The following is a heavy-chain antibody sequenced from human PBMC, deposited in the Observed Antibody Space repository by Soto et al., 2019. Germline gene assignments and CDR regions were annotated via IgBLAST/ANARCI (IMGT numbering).Heavy chain of an antibody. CDR1: GFSLSTSGMC. Sequence: GSGPTLVNPTQTLTLTCTFSGFSLSTSGMCVSWIRQPPGKALEWLALIDWDDDKHYSTSLKTRLTISKGTSKNQVVLTMTNMDPVDTATYHCARTKVIFGSGHYFNWIDSWGQGALVTVSS. J-gene: IGHJ5*01. D-gene: IGHD3-10*01. CDR3: ARTKVIFGSGHYFNWIDS. V-gene: IGHV2-70*01. CDR2: IDWDDDK.